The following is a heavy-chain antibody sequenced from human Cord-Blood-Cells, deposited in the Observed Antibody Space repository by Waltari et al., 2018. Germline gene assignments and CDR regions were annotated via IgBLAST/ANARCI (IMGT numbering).Heavy chain of an antibody. Sequence: QVQLQQWGAGRLKPWETLSLTCPVSGGSFSGYYWRWIRQPPGKGLEWVGEIKRSGSTNDHPSLKGRVTISVDTSKSQVSLKLSSVTAAATAVYYCARGDHVVVAARGFDYWGQGTLVTVSS. D-gene: IGHD2-15*01. CDR2: IKRSGST. J-gene: IGHJ4*02. CDR3: ARGDHVVVAARGFDY. CDR1: GGSFSGYY. V-gene: IGHV4-34*01.